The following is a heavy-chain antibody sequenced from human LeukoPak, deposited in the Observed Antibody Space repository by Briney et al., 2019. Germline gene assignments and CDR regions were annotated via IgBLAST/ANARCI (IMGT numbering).Heavy chain of an antibody. D-gene: IGHD3-3*01. CDR2: IIPIFGTA. CDR3: GRGGITIFGVAYYYYGMDV. V-gene: IGHV1-69*13. Sequence: GASVKVSCKASGGTFSSYAISWVRQAPGQGLEWMGGIIPIFGTANYAQKFQGRVTITADESTSTAYMELSSLRSEDTAVYYCGRGGITIFGVAYYYYGMDVWGQGTTVTVSS. J-gene: IGHJ6*02. CDR1: GGTFSSYA.